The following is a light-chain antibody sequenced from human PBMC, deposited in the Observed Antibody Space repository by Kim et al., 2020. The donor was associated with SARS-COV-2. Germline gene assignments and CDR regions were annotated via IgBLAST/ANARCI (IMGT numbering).Light chain of an antibody. CDR3: AAWDDNLSGFV. Sequence: ELTQPPSASGTPGQRVTISCSGGSSNSGSNSVSWYQQLPGAAPKLLIYRNNEQPSGVPDRFSGSRSGTSASLAISGLQSEDEADYYCAAWDDNLSGFVFGTGTKVTVL. CDR1: SSNSGSNS. V-gene: IGLV1-44*01. CDR2: RNN. J-gene: IGLJ1*01.